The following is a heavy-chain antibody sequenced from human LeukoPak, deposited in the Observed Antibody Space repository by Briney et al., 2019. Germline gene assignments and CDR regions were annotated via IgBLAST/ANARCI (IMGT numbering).Heavy chain of an antibody. CDR2: MYYSGNT. CDR1: GGSISSSNYY. Sequence: SETLSLTCTVSGGSISSSNYYWGWIRQPPGKGLEWFGSMYYSGNTDYNPSLKSRVTISVDTSKNQFSLKVNSVTAADTAVYYCARTLGWASSRYPFDDWGQGTLVTVSS. J-gene: IGHJ4*02. CDR3: ARTLGWASSRYPFDD. V-gene: IGHV4-39*01. D-gene: IGHD3-16*02.